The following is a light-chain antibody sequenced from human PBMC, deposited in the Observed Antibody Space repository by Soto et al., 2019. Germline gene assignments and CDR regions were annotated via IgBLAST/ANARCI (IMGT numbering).Light chain of an antibody. CDR2: ATS. CDR3: QQSYSSLYT. J-gene: IGKJ2*01. V-gene: IGKV1-39*01. Sequence: DIQMTQSPSSLSAPVGDRVTITCRASQTISSYLNWYQQKPGKAPKLLIYATSSLQSGVPSRFSGSGSGTDFTLTISSLQPEDFATYYCQQSYSSLYTFGQGTKLQIK. CDR1: QTISSY.